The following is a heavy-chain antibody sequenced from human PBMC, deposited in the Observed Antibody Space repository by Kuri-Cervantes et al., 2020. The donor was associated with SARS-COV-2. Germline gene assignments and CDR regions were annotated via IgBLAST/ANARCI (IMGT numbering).Heavy chain of an antibody. CDR2: IWYDGSNK. CDR3: AKDAQPQIVLRFLEWLFRSPFDP. CDR1: GFTFSSYG. J-gene: IGHJ5*02. Sequence: GESLKISCAASGFTFSSYGMHWVRQAPGKGLEWVAVIWYDGSNKYYADSVKGRFTISRDNSKYTLYLQMNSLRAEDTAVYYCAKDAQPQIVLRFLEWLFRSPFDPWGQGTLVTVSS. V-gene: IGHV3-30*02. D-gene: IGHD3-3*01.